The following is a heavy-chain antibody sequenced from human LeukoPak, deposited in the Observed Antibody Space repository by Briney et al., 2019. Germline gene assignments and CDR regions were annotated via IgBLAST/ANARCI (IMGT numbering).Heavy chain of an antibody. J-gene: IGHJ4*02. V-gene: IGHV3-30*02. CDR2: IQYDGSKK. CDR1: GFTFSSNG. Sequence: GGSLRLSCVASGFTFSSNGMHWVRQAPGKGLEWVTFIQYDGSKKYYADSVKGRFTISRDNAKNSLYLQMNSLRAEDTALYYCARAFSSFWPIDYWGQGTLVTVSS. CDR3: ARAFSSFWPIDY. D-gene: IGHD6-6*01.